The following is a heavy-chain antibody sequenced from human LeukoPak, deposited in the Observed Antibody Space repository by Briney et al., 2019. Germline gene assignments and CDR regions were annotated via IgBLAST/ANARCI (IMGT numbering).Heavy chain of an antibody. CDR3: AREGRSSTPGY. V-gene: IGHV4-4*07. D-gene: IGHD2-15*01. CDR1: GGSIRSYY. J-gene: IGHJ4*02. Sequence: SETLSLTCTVSGGSIRSYYWSWIRQPAGKGLEWMGRISGSGSTDYNPSLESRVTMSVDTSKNQFSLWLSSVTAADTAVYYCAREGRSSTPGYWGQGTLVTVSS. CDR2: ISGSGST.